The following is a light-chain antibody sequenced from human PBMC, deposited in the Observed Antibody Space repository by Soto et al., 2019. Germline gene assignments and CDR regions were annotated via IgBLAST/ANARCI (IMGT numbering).Light chain of an antibody. CDR2: DVN. CDR3: NSYGGTNNYVV. J-gene: IGLJ2*01. V-gene: IGLV2-8*01. Sequence: QSVLTQPPSASGSPGQSVTISCTGTSSDVGGYNYVSWYRQHPGKAPQLIIYDVNKRPSGVSDRFSGSKSGNTASLTVSGLQAEDEADYFCNSYGGTNNYVVFGGGTKVTVL. CDR1: SSDVGGYNY.